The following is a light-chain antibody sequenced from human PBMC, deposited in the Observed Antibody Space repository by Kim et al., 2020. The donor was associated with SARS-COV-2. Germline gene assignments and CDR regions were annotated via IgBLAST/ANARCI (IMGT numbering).Light chain of an antibody. J-gene: IGLJ3*02. CDR2: YDS. V-gene: IGLV3-21*04. Sequence: APGQDARVTCGGNNIGSRSVHWYQQKPGQAPVLVIYYDSDRPSGIPERFSGSNSGNTATLTISRVEAGDEADYYCQVWDSSSDHRVFGGGTQLTVL. CDR1: NIGSRS. CDR3: QVWDSSSDHRV.